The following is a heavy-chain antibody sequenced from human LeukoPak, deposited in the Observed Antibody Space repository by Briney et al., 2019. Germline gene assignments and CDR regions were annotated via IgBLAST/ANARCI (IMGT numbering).Heavy chain of an antibody. Sequence: ASVKVSCKASGYTFTGYYVHWVRQAPGQGLEWMGWINPNSGDTHYAQEFQGRVTMTRDTSINTAYMELSRLRSDDTAVYYCARDGRDGYNLVHYWGQGTLVTVSS. D-gene: IGHD5-24*01. CDR1: GYTFTGYY. V-gene: IGHV1-2*02. J-gene: IGHJ4*02. CDR2: INPNSGDT. CDR3: ARDGRDGYNLVHY.